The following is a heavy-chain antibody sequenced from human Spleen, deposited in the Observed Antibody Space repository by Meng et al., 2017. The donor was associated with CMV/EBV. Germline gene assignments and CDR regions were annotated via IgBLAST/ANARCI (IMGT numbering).Heavy chain of an antibody. CDR2: IYPGDSDA. CDR1: GYTFINNW. Sequence: CKGSGYTFINNWIAWGRQMPGKGLEWMGIIYPGDSDARYSPPFQGQVSISVDKSINTAYVQWNSLKASDTAMCYCARRDGYTSEAFDYWGQGTLVTVSS. J-gene: IGHJ4*02. CDR3: ARRDGYTSEAFDY. D-gene: IGHD5-24*01. V-gene: IGHV5-51*01.